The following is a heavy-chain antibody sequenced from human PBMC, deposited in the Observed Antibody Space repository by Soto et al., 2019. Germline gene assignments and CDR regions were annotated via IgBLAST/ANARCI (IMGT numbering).Heavy chain of an antibody. Sequence: VGSLRLSCAASGFTFGSYTMNWVRQTPEKGLEWVSAISSNSNYIYYVDSIKGRFTICRDNAKNLLHLQMNSLRDEDTAVYYCARNGDCDGESCYYRPLMFDSWGQRALVTVSS. D-gene: IGHD2-21*01. CDR1: GFTFGSYT. CDR3: ARNGDCDGESCYYRPLMFDS. V-gene: IGHV3-21*06. J-gene: IGHJ4*02. CDR2: ISSNSNYI.